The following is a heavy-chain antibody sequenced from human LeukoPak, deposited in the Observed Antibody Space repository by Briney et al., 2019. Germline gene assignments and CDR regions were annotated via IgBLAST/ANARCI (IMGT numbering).Heavy chain of an antibody. V-gene: IGHV3-21*01. CDR1: GFTFSSYS. D-gene: IGHD1-26*01. Sequence: RGGSLRLSCAASGFTFSSYSMNWVRQAPGRGLEWVSSISSSSSYIYYADSVKGRFTISRDNAKNSLYLQMNSLRAEDTAVYYCARVGATVLLGVQYWGQGTLVTVSS. J-gene: IGHJ4*02. CDR3: ARVGATVLLGVQY. CDR2: ISSSSSYI.